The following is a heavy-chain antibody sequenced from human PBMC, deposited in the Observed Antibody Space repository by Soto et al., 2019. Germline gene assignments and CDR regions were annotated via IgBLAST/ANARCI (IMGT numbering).Heavy chain of an antibody. CDR2: ISSSGSTI. Sequence: EVQLVESGGGLVQPGGSLRLSCAASGFTFSSYEMNWVRQAPGKGLEWVSYISSSGSTIYYADSVKGRFTISRDNAKNSLYLQMNSLRAEDTAVYYCARGGSLGDGKGSLLHIWGQGTMVTVSS. CDR3: ARGGSLGDGKGSLLHI. D-gene: IGHD3-16*01. V-gene: IGHV3-48*03. CDR1: GFTFSSYE. J-gene: IGHJ3*02.